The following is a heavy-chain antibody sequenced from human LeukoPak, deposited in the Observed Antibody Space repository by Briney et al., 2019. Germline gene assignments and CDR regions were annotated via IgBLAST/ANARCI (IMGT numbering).Heavy chain of an antibody. V-gene: IGHV4-61*02. CDR1: GGSISSGSYY. J-gene: IGHJ4*02. Sequence: SQTLSLTCTVSGGSISSGSYYWSWIRQPAGKGLEWIGRIYTSGSTNYNPSLKSRVTTSVDTSKNQFSLKLSSVTAADTAVYYCARDSARDYFDYWGQGTLVTVSS. CDR3: ARDSARDYFDY. CDR2: IYTSGST.